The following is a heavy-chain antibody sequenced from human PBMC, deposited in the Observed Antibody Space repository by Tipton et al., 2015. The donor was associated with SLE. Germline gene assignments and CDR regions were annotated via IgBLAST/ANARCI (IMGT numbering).Heavy chain of an antibody. CDR3: ARDFAYGSTPYFDY. CDR2: INTNTENP. J-gene: IGHJ4*02. Sequence: QSGAEVKKPGASVKVSCKASGYSFTTYAMHWVRQAPGQGLEWMGWINTNTENPTYAQGFTGRFVFSLDTSVSTAYLHISRLEAEDTAVYYCARDFAYGSTPYFDYWGQGTLVTVSS. D-gene: IGHD6-13*01. CDR1: GYSFTTYA. V-gene: IGHV7-4-1*02.